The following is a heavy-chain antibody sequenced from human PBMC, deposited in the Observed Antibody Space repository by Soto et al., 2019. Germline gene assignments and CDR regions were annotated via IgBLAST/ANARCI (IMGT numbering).Heavy chain of an antibody. V-gene: IGHV3-30-3*01. D-gene: IGHD6-19*01. J-gene: IGHJ4*02. Sequence: VGSLRLSCAASGFTFSSYAMHWVRQAPGKGLEWVAVISYDGSNKYYADSVKGRFTISRDNSKNTLYLQMNSLRAEDTAVYYCASDMLQQWLAFDYWGQGTLVTVSA. CDR3: ASDMLQQWLAFDY. CDR2: ISYDGSNK. CDR1: GFTFSSYA.